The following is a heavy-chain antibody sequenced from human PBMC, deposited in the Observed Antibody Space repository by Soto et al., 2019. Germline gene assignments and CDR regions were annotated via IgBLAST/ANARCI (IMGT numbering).Heavy chain of an antibody. CDR3: ARSDYSNYKYYFDY. CDR1: GGTFSSYA. V-gene: IGHV1-69*01. Sequence: QVQLVQSGAEVKKPGSSVKVSCKASGGTFSSYAISWVRQAPGQGLEWMGGIIPIFGTANYAQKFQGRVTITADESTSTDYMELSSLRAEDTAVYYCARSDYSNYKYYFDYWGQGTLVTVSS. J-gene: IGHJ4*02. D-gene: IGHD4-4*01. CDR2: IIPIFGTA.